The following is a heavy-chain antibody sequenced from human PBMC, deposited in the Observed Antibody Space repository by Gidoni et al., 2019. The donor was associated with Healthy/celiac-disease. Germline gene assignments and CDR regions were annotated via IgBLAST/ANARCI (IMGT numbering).Heavy chain of an antibody. V-gene: IGHV3-64D*09. CDR3: LRGSYYYDSSGVDDAFDI. CDR1: GFTFSSYA. CDR2: ISSNGGST. D-gene: IGHD3-22*01. J-gene: IGHJ3*02. Sequence: EVQLVESGGGLVQPGGSLRLSCSASGFTFSSYAMHWVRQAPGKGLEYVSAISSNGGSTYYADSVKGRFTISRDNSKNTLYLQMSSLRAEDTAVYYCLRGSYYYDSSGVDDAFDIWGQGTMVTVSS.